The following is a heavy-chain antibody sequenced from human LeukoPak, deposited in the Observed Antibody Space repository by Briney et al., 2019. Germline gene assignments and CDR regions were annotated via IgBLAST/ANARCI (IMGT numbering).Heavy chain of an antibody. CDR3: AKGKKLAARPYYMDV. D-gene: IGHD6-6*01. J-gene: IGHJ6*03. CDR2: ISGSGGST. CDR1: GFTFSSYG. Sequence: PGGSLRLSCAASGFTFSSYGMNWVRLAPEKGLEWVSTISGSGGSTFYPDSVKGRFTISRDNSKNTLYLQMNSLRAEDTAIYYCAKGKKLAARPYYMDVWGKGTTVTVSS. V-gene: IGHV3-23*01.